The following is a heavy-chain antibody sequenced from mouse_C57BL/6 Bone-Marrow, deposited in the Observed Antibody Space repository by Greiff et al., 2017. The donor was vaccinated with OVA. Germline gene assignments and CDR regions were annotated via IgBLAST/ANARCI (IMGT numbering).Heavy chain of an antibody. V-gene: IGHV1-53*01. Sequence: QVHVKQPGTELVKPGASVKLSCKASGYTFTSYWMHWVKQRPGQGLEWIGNINPSNGGTNYNEKFKSKATLTVDKSSSTAYMQLSSLTSEDSAVYYCARPHDWYWYFDVWGTGTTVTVSS. D-gene: IGHD2-12*01. CDR1: GYTFTSYW. J-gene: IGHJ1*03. CDR2: INPSNGGT. CDR3: ARPHDWYWYFDV.